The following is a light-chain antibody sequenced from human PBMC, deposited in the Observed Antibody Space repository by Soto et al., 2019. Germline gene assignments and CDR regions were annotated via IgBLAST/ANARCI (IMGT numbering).Light chain of an antibody. CDR1: SSDVGGFNF. CDR3: SSYTTSSTIV. J-gene: IGLJ1*01. Sequence: QSVLTQPASLSGSPGQSITISCTGTSSDVGGFNFVSWYQQPPGKAPKLMIYDVSHRPSGVSNRFSGSKSGSTASLTISGLQAEDEGDYYCSSYTTSSTIVFGTGTKATVL. CDR2: DVS. V-gene: IGLV2-14*01.